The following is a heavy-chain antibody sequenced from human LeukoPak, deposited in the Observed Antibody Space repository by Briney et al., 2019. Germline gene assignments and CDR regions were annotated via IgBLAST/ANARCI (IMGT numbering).Heavy chain of an antibody. CDR1: GGSFSGYY. V-gene: IGHV4-34*01. J-gene: IGHJ4*02. D-gene: IGHD6-13*01. CDR3: ARGPGIAAAGPFDY. Sequence: SGTLSLTCAVYGGSFSGYYWSWIRQPPGKGLEWIGEINHSGSTNYNPSLKSRVTISVDTSKNQFSLKLSSVTAADTAVYYCARGPGIAAAGPFDYWGQGTLVTVSS. CDR2: INHSGST.